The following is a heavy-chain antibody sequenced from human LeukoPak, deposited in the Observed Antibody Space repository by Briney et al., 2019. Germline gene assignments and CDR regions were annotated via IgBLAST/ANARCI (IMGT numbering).Heavy chain of an antibody. CDR3: ARTLLRYFDWSNAFDI. J-gene: IGHJ3*02. CDR2: IYYSGST. D-gene: IGHD3-9*01. CDR1: GGSISSYY. Sequence: SETLSLTCTVSGGSISSYYWSWIRQPPGKGLEWIGYIYYSGSTNYNPSLKSRVTISVDTSKNQFSLKLSFVTAADTAVYYCARTLLRYFDWSNAFDIWGQGTMVTVSS. V-gene: IGHV4-59*08.